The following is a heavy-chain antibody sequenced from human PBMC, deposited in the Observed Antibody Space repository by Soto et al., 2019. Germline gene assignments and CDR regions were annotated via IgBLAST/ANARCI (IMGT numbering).Heavy chain of an antibody. Sequence: EVQLADSGGGLVQPGGSLRLSCAATGFTFRNFAMSCVRQAPGKGLEWVSLVTGSGGSTFHAASVKGRFIMSRDNAKDTMYLQINSLRADDTAVYYCARAREFSGSGFDYLGQGTLVTVSS. CDR1: GFTFRNFA. V-gene: IGHV3-23*04. CDR3: ARAREFSGSGFDY. D-gene: IGHD3-10*01. CDR2: VTGSGGST. J-gene: IGHJ4*02.